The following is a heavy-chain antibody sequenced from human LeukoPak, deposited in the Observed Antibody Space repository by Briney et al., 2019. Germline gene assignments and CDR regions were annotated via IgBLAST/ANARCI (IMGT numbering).Heavy chain of an antibody. J-gene: IGHJ6*03. V-gene: IGHV3-23*01. CDR2: ISGSGGST. CDR3: AKGGGSTSSRGYYYYMDV. CDR1: GFTFSSYA. Sequence: GGSLRLSCAASGFTFSSYAMSRVRQAPGKGLEWVSAISGSGGSTYYADSVKGRFTISRDNSKNTLYLQMNSLRAEDTAVYYCAKGGGSTSSRGYYYYMDVWGKGTTVTVSS. D-gene: IGHD2-2*01.